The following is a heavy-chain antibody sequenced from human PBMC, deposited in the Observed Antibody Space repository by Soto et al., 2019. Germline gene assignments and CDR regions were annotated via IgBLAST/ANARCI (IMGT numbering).Heavy chain of an antibody. Sequence: EAQLVESGGALIQPGGSLRLSCAGAGFSVTDNYITWVRQAPGQGLEWVSLLYSGGRIYYKEYVKGRFTISRDTSKNMLYLQRDRLRTDDTAVYYCARSDREYAYGLNVWGQGTTVTVSS. CDR2: LYSGGRI. V-gene: IGHV3-53*01. CDR3: ARSDREYAYGLNV. J-gene: IGHJ6*02. CDR1: GFSVTDNY. D-gene: IGHD3-10*01.